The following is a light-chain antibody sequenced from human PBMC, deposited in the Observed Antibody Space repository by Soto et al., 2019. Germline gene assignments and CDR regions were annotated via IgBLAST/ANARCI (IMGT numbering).Light chain of an antibody. CDR3: QQYNNWTPET. V-gene: IGKV3-15*01. J-gene: IGKJ1*01. CDR1: QSVSSN. CDR2: GAS. Sequence: EVVITQSPPTLSKYPGERSTLSCMASQSVSSNLAWYQQKPGQAPRLLIYGASTRATGIPARFSGSGSGTEFTLTISSLHSEDFAVYYCQQYNNWTPETFGQGTKVDIK.